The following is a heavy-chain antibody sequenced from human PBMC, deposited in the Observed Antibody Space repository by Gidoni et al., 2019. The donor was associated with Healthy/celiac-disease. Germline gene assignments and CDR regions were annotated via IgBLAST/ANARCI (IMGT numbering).Heavy chain of an antibody. CDR3: ARLRSRYCSSTSCPNWFDP. CDR1: GYSFTSYW. D-gene: IGHD2-2*01. J-gene: IGHJ5*02. Sequence: EVQLVQSGAEVKKPGESLKISCKGSGYSFTSYWIGWVRQMPGKGLEWMGIIYPGDSDTRYSPSFQGQVTISADKSISTAYLQWSSLKASDTAMYDCARLRSRYCSSTSCPNWFDPWGQGTLVTVSS. CDR2: IYPGDSDT. V-gene: IGHV5-51*01.